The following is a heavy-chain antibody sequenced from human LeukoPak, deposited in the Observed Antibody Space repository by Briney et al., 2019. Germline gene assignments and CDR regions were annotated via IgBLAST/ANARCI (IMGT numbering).Heavy chain of an antibody. CDR3: ARVGYSSSGNYYNDRGAFDY. Sequence: SETLSLTCTVSGGSIGSSSYYWGWIRQPPGKGLEWIGNIYYSGSTNYNPSLKSRVTISVDTSKNQFSLKLSSVTAADTAVYYCARVGYSSSGNYYNDRGAFDYWGQGTLVTVSS. V-gene: IGHV4-39*07. J-gene: IGHJ4*02. D-gene: IGHD3-10*01. CDR1: GGSIGSSSYY. CDR2: IYYSGST.